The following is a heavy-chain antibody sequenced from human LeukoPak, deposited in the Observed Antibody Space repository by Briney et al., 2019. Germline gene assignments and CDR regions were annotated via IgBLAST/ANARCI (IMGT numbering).Heavy chain of an antibody. CDR3: ARDRLVVGATRGWYFDL. V-gene: IGHV3-48*04. CDR2: ISSSSSTI. D-gene: IGHD1-26*01. J-gene: IGHJ2*01. CDR1: GFTFSSYS. Sequence: GGSLRLSCAASGFTFSSYSMNWVRQAPGKGLEWVSYISSSSSTIYYADSVKGRFTISRDNAKNSLYLQMNSLRAEDTAVYYCARDRLVVGATRGWYFDLWGRGTLVTVSS.